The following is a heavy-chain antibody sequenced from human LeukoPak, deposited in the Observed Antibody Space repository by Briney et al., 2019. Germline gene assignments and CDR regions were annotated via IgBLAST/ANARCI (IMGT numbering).Heavy chain of an antibody. J-gene: IGHJ4*02. D-gene: IGHD2-2*01. Sequence: GASVKVSCKASGYTFTGYYMHWVRQAPGQGREWMGWINPNSGGTNYAQKFQGRVTMTRDTSISTAYMELRRLRSDDTAVYSCARIYCSSTSCYLLDYWGQGTLVTVSS. V-gene: IGHV1-2*02. CDR3: ARIYCSSTSCYLLDY. CDR1: GYTFTGYY. CDR2: INPNSGGT.